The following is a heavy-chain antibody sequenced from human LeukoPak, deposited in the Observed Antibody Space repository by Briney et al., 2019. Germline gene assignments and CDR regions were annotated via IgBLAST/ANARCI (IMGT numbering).Heavy chain of an antibody. CDR2: ISYDGSSK. CDR3: ANEGYDGSGSYPDN. CDR1: GFTFSSYG. V-gene: IGHV3-30*18. D-gene: IGHD3-10*01. Sequence: GGSLRLSCAASGFTFSSYGMHWVRQAPGKGLEWVAVISYDGSSKTYADSVKGRFTISRDNSKNTLSLQMNSLRAEDTAVHYCANEGYDGSGSYPDNWGQGTLVSVSS. J-gene: IGHJ4*02.